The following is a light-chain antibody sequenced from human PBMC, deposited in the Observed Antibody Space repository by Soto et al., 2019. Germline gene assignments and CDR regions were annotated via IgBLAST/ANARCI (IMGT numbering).Light chain of an antibody. CDR3: LSFDSSLSVV. J-gene: IGLJ2*01. CDR2: GNT. Sequence: QPVLTQPPSVSGAPGQRVTISCTGSSSNIGAGYDVHWYQKLPGRAPKLLIYGNTNRPSGVPDRFSGSKSGTSASLAITGLQAEDDADYYCLSFDSSLSVVFGGGTKLTVL. CDR1: SSNIGAGYD. V-gene: IGLV1-40*01.